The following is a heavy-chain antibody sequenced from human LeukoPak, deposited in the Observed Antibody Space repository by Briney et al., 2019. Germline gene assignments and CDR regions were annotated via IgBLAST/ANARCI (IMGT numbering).Heavy chain of an antibody. J-gene: IGHJ4*02. CDR2: IIPIFGTA. CDR3: ARESFSGSFDY. V-gene: IGHV1-69*13. Sequence: GASVNVSCTASGGTFSSYAISWVRQAPGQGLEWMGGIIPIFGTANYAQKFQGRVTITADESTSTAYMELSSLRSEDTAVYYCARESFSGSFDYWGQGTLVTVSS. CDR1: GGTFSSYA. D-gene: IGHD1-26*01.